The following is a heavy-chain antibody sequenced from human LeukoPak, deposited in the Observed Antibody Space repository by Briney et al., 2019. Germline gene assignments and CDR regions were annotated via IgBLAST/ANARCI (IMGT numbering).Heavy chain of an antibody. D-gene: IGHD1-1*01. Sequence: ETLSLTCTVSGGSISSYYWSWVRQAPGKGLEWVSTISGSGGSTYYADSVKGRFTISRDNSKNTLYLQMNSLRAEDTAVYYCAKDPTTGTTPNWFDPWGQGTLVTVSS. V-gene: IGHV3-23*01. CDR2: ISGSGGST. CDR3: AKDPTTGTTPNWFDP. J-gene: IGHJ5*02. CDR1: GGSISSYY.